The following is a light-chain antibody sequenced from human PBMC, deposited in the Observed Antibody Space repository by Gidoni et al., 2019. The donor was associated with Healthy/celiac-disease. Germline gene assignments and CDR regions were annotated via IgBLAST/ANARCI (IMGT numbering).Light chain of an antibody. Sequence: QSALTQPASVSGSPGQSINISCTGTSSDVWSYNLVSWYQQHPGKAPNLMSYEVSKRPSGVSNRLSGSKSGHTASLTISGLQAEDEADYYCCSYAGSSPWVFGGGTKLTVL. V-gene: IGLV2-23*02. CDR1: SSDVWSYNL. CDR2: EVS. CDR3: CSYAGSSPWV. J-gene: IGLJ3*02.